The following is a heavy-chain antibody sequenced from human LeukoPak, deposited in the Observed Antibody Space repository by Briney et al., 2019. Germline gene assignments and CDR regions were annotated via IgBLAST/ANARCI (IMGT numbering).Heavy chain of an antibody. D-gene: IGHD6-13*01. V-gene: IGHV4-59*08. Sequence: PSETLSLTCTVSGGSINSNYWSWIRQPPGKGLEWIGYIYYIGSTNYNPSLKSRVTISIDTSKSQFSLKLNSVTAADTAVYYCARHGVVDSSRKYYFDYWGQGTLVTVSS. J-gene: IGHJ4*02. CDR1: GGSINSNY. CDR3: ARHGVVDSSRKYYFDY. CDR2: IYYIGST.